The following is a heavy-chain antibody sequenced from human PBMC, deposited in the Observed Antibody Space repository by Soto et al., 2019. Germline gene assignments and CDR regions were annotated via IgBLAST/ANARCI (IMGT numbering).Heavy chain of an antibody. J-gene: IGHJ4*02. CDR1: GYTFTSYD. V-gene: IGHV1-8*01. D-gene: IGHD4-17*01. CDR2: MKPTSGNT. CDR3: AKSTNGYGDRH. Sequence: QVQLVQSGAEVKKPGASVKVSCKASGYTFTSYDINWVRQATGQGLEWMGWMKPTSGNTGYAHKFQGRVTMTRTTSISTAYMELSSLRSEDTAVYYWAKSTNGYGDRHWGQGTVVTVSS.